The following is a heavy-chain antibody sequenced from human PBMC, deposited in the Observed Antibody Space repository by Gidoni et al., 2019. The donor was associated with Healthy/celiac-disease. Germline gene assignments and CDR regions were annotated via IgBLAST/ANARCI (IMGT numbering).Heavy chain of an antibody. CDR2: RSYDGSNK. CDR1: GFTFSSYG. J-gene: IGHJ6*02. CDR3: AKDYDFWSGYSHYGMDV. Sequence: QVQLVESGGGVVQPGRSLRLSCAASGFTFSSYGMHWVRQAPGKGLEWVAVRSYDGSNKYYADSVKGRFTISRDNSKNTLYLQMNSLRAEDTAVYYCAKDYDFWSGYSHYGMDVWGQGTTVTVSS. D-gene: IGHD3-3*01. V-gene: IGHV3-30*18.